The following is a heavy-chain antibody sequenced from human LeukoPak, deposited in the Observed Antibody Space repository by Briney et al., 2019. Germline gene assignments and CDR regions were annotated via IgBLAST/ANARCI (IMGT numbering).Heavy chain of an antibody. V-gene: IGHV4-34*01. Sequence: SETRSLTCAVYGGSFSGYYWSWIRQPPGKGLEWTGEINHSGSTNYNPSLKSRVTISVDTSKNQFSLKLSSVTAADTAVYYCARAHMYYDYIWGSYRRYYFDYWGQGTLVTVSS. CDR1: GGSFSGYY. CDR3: ARAHMYYDYIWGSYRRYYFDY. CDR2: INHSGST. D-gene: IGHD3-16*02. J-gene: IGHJ4*02.